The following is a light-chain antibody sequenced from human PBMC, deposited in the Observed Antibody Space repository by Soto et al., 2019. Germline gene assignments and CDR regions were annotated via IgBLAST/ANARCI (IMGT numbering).Light chain of an antibody. CDR1: SSNIGSKT. CDR2: SNN. V-gene: IGLV1-44*01. CDR3: AAWDDSLNVL. J-gene: IGLJ2*01. Sequence: QSVLTQPPSASGTTGQRVTISCSGSSSNIGSKTVNWYQQLPGTAPKLLIYSNNQRPSGVPDRFSGSKSGTSASLAISGLQSEEEADYYCAAWDDSLNVLFGGGTKLTVL.